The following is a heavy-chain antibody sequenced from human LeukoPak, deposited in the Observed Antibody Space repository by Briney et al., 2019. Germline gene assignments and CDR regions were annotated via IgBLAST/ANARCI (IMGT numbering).Heavy chain of an antibody. J-gene: IGHJ4*02. CDR1: GFTFSNYE. CDR2: ISSSDSST. Sequence: GGTLRLSCATSGFTFSNYEMSWVRQTPGKGLEWVSYISSSDSSTYYADSVKGRFTISRDNAKSSLCLQMDSLRAGDTAVYYCAREDGSQLDYWGRGTLVTVSS. D-gene: IGHD1-26*01. V-gene: IGHV3-48*03. CDR3: AREDGSQLDY.